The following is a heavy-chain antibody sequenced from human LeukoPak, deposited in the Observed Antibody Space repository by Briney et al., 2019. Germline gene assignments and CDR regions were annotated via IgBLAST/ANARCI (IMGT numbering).Heavy chain of an antibody. V-gene: IGHV4-59*08. CDR2: VFYSGST. Sequence: SETLSLTCTVSGVSISSYYWSWIRQPPGKGLEWIGYVFYSGSTNYNPSLKSRVTMSLGTSKNQISLKLSSVTAADTAMYYCARHTTVVPPHYFDSWGQGTLVTVSA. J-gene: IGHJ4*02. CDR3: ARHTTVVPPHYFDS. D-gene: IGHD4-23*01. CDR1: GVSISSYY.